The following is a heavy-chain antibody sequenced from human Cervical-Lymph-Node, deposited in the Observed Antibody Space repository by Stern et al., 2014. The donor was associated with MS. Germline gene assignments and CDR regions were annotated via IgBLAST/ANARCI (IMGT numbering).Heavy chain of an antibody. J-gene: IGHJ2*01. D-gene: IGHD6-19*01. CDR2: IYYSGST. Sequence: VQLEESGPGLVKPSETLSLTCTVSGGSISSYYWSWIRQPPGKGLEWIGYIYYSGSTNYNPSLKSRVTISVDTSKNQFSLKLSSVTAADTAVYYCARGRSSGWYQTNWYFDLWGRGTLVTVSS. V-gene: IGHV4-59*01. CDR3: ARGRSSGWYQTNWYFDL. CDR1: GGSISSYY.